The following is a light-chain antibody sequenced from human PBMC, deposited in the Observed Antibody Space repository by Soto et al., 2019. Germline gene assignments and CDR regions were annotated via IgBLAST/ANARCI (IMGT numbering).Light chain of an antibody. CDR1: QSITSW. CDR3: QQSNTYWT. V-gene: IGKV1-5*03. J-gene: IGKJ1*01. Sequence: DIQMTQSPSTLSASVGDRVTITCRASQSITSWFAWYQQKPGKAPKLLSYKASILESGVPSRFRGSGSGTDFTLTIRNMQPDDFAPYYCQQSNTYWTFGKGTKVEIK. CDR2: KAS.